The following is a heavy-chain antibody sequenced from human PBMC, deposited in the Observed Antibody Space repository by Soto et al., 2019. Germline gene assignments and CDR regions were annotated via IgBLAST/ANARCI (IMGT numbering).Heavy chain of an antibody. J-gene: IGHJ4*02. CDR1: GVSISSDTW. Sequence: QVQLQESGPGLVRPSGTVSLTCAVSGVSISSDTWCIWVRQPPGKALEWIGEIHHSGSTNYNPSLKSRVTMSVVPSQDLFSLTLNSVTAADTAFYYCARDQGSHPGDWGQGTLVSVSS. CDR3: ARDQGSHPGD. D-gene: IGHD6-13*01. V-gene: IGHV4-4*02. CDR2: IHHSGST.